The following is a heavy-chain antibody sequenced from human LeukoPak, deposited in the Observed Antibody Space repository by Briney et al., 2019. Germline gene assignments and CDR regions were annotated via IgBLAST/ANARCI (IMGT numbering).Heavy chain of an antibody. V-gene: IGHV4-34*01. Sequence: SETLSLTCVVYGGSFSGYYWSWIRQPPGKGLEWIGEINHSGSTNYNPSLKSRVTISVDTSKNQFSLKLSSVTAADTAVYYCARGLSLKLIDFDYWGQGTLVTVSS. CDR2: INHSGST. D-gene: IGHD2-15*01. J-gene: IGHJ4*02. CDR3: ARGLSLKLIDFDY. CDR1: GGSFSGYY.